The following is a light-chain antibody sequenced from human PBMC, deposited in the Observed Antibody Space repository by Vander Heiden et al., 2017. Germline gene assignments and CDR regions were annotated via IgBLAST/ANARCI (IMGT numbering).Light chain of an antibody. J-gene: IGKJ1*01. CDR2: GSS. V-gene: IGKV3-20*01. CDR1: QSITNNY. Sequence: EIVLTRSPGTLSLSPGERVTLSCRASQSITNNYLAWYQQKSGQAPRLLIYGSSSRATGIPDRFSGSGSGTDFTLTISRLETEDFAVYYCQQYGTSSWTFGQGTKVEIK. CDR3: QQYGTSSWT.